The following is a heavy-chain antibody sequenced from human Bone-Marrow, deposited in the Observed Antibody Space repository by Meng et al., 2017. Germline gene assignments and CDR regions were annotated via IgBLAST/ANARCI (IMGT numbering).Heavy chain of an antibody. D-gene: IGHD5-12*01. CDR2: INHSGST. J-gene: IGHJ4*02. V-gene: IGHV4-34*01. CDR1: GGSFSGYY. CDR3: ARGRWLPRTRGYFDY. Sequence: SETLSLTCAASGGSFSGYYWSWIRQAPGKGLEWVGEINHSGSTNYNPSLKSRVTISVDTSKNQFSLKLSTVTAADTAVYYCARGRWLPRTRGYFDYWGQGTLVTVSS.